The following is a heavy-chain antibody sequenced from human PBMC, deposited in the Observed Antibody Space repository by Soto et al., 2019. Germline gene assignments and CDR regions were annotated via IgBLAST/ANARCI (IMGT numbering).Heavy chain of an antibody. CDR3: ARDGEHDYGDYVDYYGMDV. D-gene: IGHD4-17*01. CDR1: GSTFTSYG. V-gene: IGHV1-18*04. Sequence: ASVKVSCKASGSTFTSYGISWVRQAPGQGLEWMGWISAYNGNTNYAQKLQGRVTMTTDTSTSTAYMELRSLRSDDTAVYYCARDGEHDYGDYVDYYGMDVWGQGTTVTVSS. CDR2: ISAYNGNT. J-gene: IGHJ6*02.